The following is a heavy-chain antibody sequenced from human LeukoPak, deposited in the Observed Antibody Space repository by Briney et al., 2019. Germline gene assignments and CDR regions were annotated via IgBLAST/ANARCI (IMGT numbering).Heavy chain of an antibody. Sequence: SLKVSFKASGGTFSNYAINWVRQAPGQGLKWMGRIIPLSGTPTYAQNFQSSVKITTDESTSTAHMELSGLKSEDTAVYYGARESYCSHTICDVRYWGQGTLVTVSP. D-gene: IGHD2-2*01. CDR1: GGTFSNYA. J-gene: IGHJ4*02. CDR2: IIPLSGTP. V-gene: IGHV1-69*05. CDR3: ARESYCSHTICDVRY.